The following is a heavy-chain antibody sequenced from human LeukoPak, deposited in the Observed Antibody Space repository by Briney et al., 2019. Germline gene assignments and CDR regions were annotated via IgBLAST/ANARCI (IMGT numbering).Heavy chain of an antibody. J-gene: IGHJ4*02. D-gene: IGHD1-26*01. Sequence: PGGSLRLSCAASGFTFGGYAMTWVCQAPGKGLEWVAAISSGSASNFYADSVRGRFTVSRDNSENTLYLQMNSLRAEDTAVYYGAKDATWCSGRYASFDYWGQGTLVTVSS. CDR2: ISSGSASN. CDR1: GFTFGGYA. CDR3: AKDATWCSGRYASFDY. V-gene: IGHV3-23*01.